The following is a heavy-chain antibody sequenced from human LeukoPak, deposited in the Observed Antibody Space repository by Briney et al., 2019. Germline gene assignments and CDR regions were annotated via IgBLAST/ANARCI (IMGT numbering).Heavy chain of an antibody. D-gene: IGHD4-23*01. V-gene: IGHV4-4*07. CDR1: DGSITNYY. J-gene: IGHJ4*02. CDR2: LYIGRGM. Sequence: SETLSLTCFVSDGSITNYYWSWIRQPAGKGLEWIGRLYIGRGMEYNPSLKSRVTMSVDRANMQFSLRLTSVTAADTAVYYCARESRVVIGDGYHVYSWGPGTLITVSS. CDR3: ARESRVVIGDGYHVYS.